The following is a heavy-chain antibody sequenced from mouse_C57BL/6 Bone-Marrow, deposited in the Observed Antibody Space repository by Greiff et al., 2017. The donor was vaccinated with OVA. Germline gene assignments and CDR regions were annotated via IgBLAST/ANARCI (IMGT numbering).Heavy chain of an antibody. D-gene: IGHD1-1*01. CDR1: GFSLTSYG. J-gene: IGHJ3*01. CDR2: IWSGGST. Sequence: QVQLQQSGPGLVQPSQSLSITCTDSGFSLTSYGVHWVRQSPGKGLEWLGVIWSGGSTDYNAAFISRLSISKDNSKSQVFFKMNSLQADDTAIYYCARKWDYYGTSFAYWGQGTLVTVSA. V-gene: IGHV2-2*01. CDR3: ARKWDYYGTSFAY.